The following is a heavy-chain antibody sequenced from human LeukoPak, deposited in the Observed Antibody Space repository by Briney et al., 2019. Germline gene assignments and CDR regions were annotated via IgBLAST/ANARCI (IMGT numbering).Heavy chain of an antibody. CDR3: AKIIQYTAATGTGPES. J-gene: IGHJ4*02. CDR1: GFRFSLFG. V-gene: IGHV3-33*06. Sequence: GGSLRLSCAASGFRFSLFGMHWVRQAPGKGLDWVAVIWSDSSYIYYADSVKGRFTIYRDNSKNTLYLQMNSLRAEDTAVYYCAKIIQYTAATGTGPESWGQGSLVTVSP. D-gene: IGHD6-13*01. CDR2: IWSDSSYI.